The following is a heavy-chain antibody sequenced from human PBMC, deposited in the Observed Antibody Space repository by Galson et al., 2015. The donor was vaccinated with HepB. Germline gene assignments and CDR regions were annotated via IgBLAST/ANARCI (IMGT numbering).Heavy chain of an antibody. V-gene: IGHV1-8*01. Sequence: SVKVSCKAFGYTFANYDINWVRQATGQGLEWMGWMNPKNGKLGYAQNFQGRVTMTWNTSMSTAYMDLIRLTSEDTAVYYCARRAERTVTGFFYYMDVRGKGTTVAVFS. J-gene: IGHJ6*03. D-gene: IGHD4-17*01. CDR2: MNPKNGKL. CDR1: GYTFANYD. CDR3: ARRAERTVTGFFYYMDV.